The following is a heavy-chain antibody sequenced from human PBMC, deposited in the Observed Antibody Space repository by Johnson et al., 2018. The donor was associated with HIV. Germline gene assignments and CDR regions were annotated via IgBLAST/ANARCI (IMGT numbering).Heavy chain of an antibody. Sequence: VQLVESGGGLVKPGGSLRLSCAASGFTYNNYDMHWVRQAPGKGLEWVAFIRYDGSYKYYADSVKGRFTISRDNSKNTLYVQMNSLRGDDTAVYYGAKVGLGHRKGVDIWGQGTMVTVSS. D-gene: IGHD2-15*01. CDR3: AKVGLGHRKGVDI. V-gene: IGHV3-30*02. CDR2: IRYDGSYK. CDR1: GFTYNNYD. J-gene: IGHJ3*02.